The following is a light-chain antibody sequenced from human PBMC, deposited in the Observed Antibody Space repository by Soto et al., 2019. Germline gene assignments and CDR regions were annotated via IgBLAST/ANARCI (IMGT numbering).Light chain of an antibody. CDR2: DTS. CDR3: QQRKYWPPLT. CDR1: HNVEKY. V-gene: IGKV3-11*01. J-gene: IGKJ4*01. Sequence: EVVLTQSPATLSLSPGERAILSCSASHNVEKYLVWYQQKPGQAPRLLIYDTSNTATGIPARFSGSGSETDFTLTISSLEPEDFAVYYCQQRKYWPPLTFGGGTKVELK.